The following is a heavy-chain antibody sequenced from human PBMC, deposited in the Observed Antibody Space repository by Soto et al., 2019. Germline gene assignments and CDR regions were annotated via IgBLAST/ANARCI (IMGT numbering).Heavy chain of an antibody. Sequence: PGGSLRLSCAASGFTFSNYAMSWVRQAPGKGLEWVSTISGSSDTTYYADSVKGRFTISRDNSKNTLYLQMNSRRPEDTALYYCAAKLTYGASSDYWGQGTLVTVSS. CDR3: AAKLTYGASSDY. CDR2: ISGSSDTT. V-gene: IGHV3-23*01. J-gene: IGHJ4*02. D-gene: IGHD4-17*01. CDR1: GFTFSNYA.